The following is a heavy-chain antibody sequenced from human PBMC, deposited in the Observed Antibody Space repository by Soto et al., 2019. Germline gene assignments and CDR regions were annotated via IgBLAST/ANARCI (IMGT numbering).Heavy chain of an antibody. CDR1: GYPFTGPY. V-gene: IGHV1-2*02. J-gene: IGHJ6*02. CDR3: YAMDV. Sequence: ASVKVSCKASGYPFTGPYIYWVRQAPGQGLEWMGWINPSSGGTEFAEKFQGRVTVTRDTSIRTVFLELNSLTSDDTGVYYYYAMDVWGQGTTVTVSS. CDR2: INPSSGGT.